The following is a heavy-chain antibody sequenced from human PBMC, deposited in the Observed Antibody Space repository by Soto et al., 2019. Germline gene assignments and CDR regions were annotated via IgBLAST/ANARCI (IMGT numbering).Heavy chain of an antibody. CDR3: ARHYCSGGTCYSQRWFAP. CDR2: ISDSGNT. J-gene: IGHJ5*02. D-gene: IGHD2-15*01. Sequence: QVQLQESGPGLVKPSETLSLNCTVSGGSISSYYWSWIRQPPGKGLEWIGYISDSGNTNYNYSLKSRVGISVDTPKNQFSLKLTSVTAADTAVYYCARHYCSGGTCYSQRWFAPWGQGTLVTVSS. V-gene: IGHV4-59*08. CDR1: GGSISSYY.